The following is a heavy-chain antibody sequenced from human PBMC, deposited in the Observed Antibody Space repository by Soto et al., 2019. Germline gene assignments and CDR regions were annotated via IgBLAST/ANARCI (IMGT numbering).Heavy chain of an antibody. CDR3: ARERGGYGLFDS. CDR1: CGSLSNASHS. J-gene: IGHJ4*02. Sequence: PSETLSLTCTVPCGSLSNASHSWSWIRQPPGKGLEWIGYIYPSGMPFYNPSLRSRVTISIDRSNDQFSLNLKSVTAADTAVYYCARERGGYGLFDSWGQGTLVTVSS. D-gene: IGHD5-18*01. CDR2: IYPSGMP. V-gene: IGHV4-30-2*01.